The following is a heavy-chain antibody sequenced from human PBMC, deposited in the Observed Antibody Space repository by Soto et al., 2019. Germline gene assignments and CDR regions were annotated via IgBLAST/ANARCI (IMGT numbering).Heavy chain of an antibody. J-gene: IGHJ6*02. CDR3: ARSPDRSGYYPRWYYYGMDA. Sequence: SETLSLTCTVSGGSISSYYWSWIRQPPGKGLEWIGYTYNSVSTYYNPSLKSRVTISVDTSKNQFSLKLTSVTAADTAVYYCARSPDRSGYYPRWYYYGMDAWGQGTTVTVSS. CDR2: TYNSVST. D-gene: IGHD3-22*01. CDR1: GGSISSYY. V-gene: IGHV4-4*09.